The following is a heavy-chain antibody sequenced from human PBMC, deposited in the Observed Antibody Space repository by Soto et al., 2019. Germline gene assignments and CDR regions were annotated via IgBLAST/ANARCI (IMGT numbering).Heavy chain of an antibody. Sequence: QVQLVESGGGVVQPGGSLRLSCAASGFTFGVYNMQWVRQAPGKGPECVAVISYDGSDGYYADSVRGRFTISRDNSNNMLYLEMNSLRPEDTAVYYCAPGHRGLTGTTVVVTVPGWFDPWGQGALVTVSS. J-gene: IGHJ5*02. CDR2: ISYDGSDG. D-gene: IGHD2-21*02. V-gene: IGHV3-30*03. CDR1: GFTFGVYN. CDR3: APGHRGLTGTTVVVTVPGWFDP.